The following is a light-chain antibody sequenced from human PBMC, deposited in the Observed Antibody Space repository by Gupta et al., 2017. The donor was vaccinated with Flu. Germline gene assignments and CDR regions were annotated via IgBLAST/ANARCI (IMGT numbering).Light chain of an antibody. V-gene: IGKV1-33*01. CDR2: DAS. CDR1: QGISNY. Sequence: DIQMTHSPSSLSASVGDRVTITCPASQGISNYLNWYQQKPGKAPKLLIYDASNLETGVPSRFSGSGSGTDFTFTISSLQPEDIATYYCQQYYNPLLTFGGGTKVEIK. CDR3: QQYYNPLLT. J-gene: IGKJ4*01.